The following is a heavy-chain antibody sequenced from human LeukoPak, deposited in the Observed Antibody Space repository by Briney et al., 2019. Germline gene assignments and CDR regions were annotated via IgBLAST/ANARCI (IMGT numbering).Heavy chain of an antibody. J-gene: IGHJ4*02. Sequence: GGSLGLSCAASGFTFHDHGMSWLRHVPGKGLEWVSALNWNGDNTGYADSVKGRFTISRDDAKKSLYLQMNSLTAEDTAYYYCAREEGPYFDCWGQGTLVTVSS. V-gene: IGHV3-20*04. CDR3: AREEGPYFDC. CDR2: LNWNGDNT. CDR1: GFTFHDHG.